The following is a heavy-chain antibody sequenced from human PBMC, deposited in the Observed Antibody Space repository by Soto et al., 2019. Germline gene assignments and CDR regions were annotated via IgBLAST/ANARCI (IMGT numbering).Heavy chain of an antibody. CDR3: ARLPPYCSGGSCYSRSFDY. D-gene: IGHD2-15*01. Sequence: PSETLSLTCTVSGGSISSYYWSWIRQPPGEGLEWIGYIYYSGSTNYNPSLKSRVTISVDTSKNQFSLKLSSVTAADTAVYYCARLPPYCSGGSCYSRSFDYWGQGTLVTVSS. CDR1: GGSISSYY. V-gene: IGHV4-59*08. CDR2: IYYSGST. J-gene: IGHJ4*02.